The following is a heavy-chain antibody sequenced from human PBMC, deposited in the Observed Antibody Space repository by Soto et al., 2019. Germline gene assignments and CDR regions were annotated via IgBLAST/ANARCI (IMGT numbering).Heavy chain of an antibody. Sequence: QVQLQESGPGLVKPSGTLSLTCAVSGGSISSSNWWSWVRQPPGKGLEWIGEIYHSGSTNYNPSLKRRVTIAVDTSENQFSMKLSSVTAADTAVYYCARVLGNDAFDIWGQGTMVTVSS. J-gene: IGHJ3*02. CDR1: GGSISSSNW. CDR3: ARVLGNDAFDI. CDR2: IYHSGST. V-gene: IGHV4-4*02. D-gene: IGHD3-3*02.